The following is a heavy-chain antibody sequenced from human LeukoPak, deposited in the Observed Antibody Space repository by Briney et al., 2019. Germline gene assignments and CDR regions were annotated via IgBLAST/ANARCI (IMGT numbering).Heavy chain of an antibody. V-gene: IGHV1-2*04. CDR1: GGTFSSYA. CDR3: ARGELLLLWFGESSYYFDY. J-gene: IGHJ4*02. CDR2: INPNGGGT. D-gene: IGHD3-10*01. Sequence: GASVKVSCKASGGTFSSYAISWVRQAPGQGLEWMGWINPNGGGTNYAQKFQGWVTMTRDTSISTAYMELSRLRSDDTAVYYCARGELLLLWFGESSYYFDYWGQGTLVTVSS.